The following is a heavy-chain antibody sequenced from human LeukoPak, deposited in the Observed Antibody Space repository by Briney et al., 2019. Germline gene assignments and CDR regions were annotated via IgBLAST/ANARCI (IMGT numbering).Heavy chain of an antibody. D-gene: IGHD6-19*01. V-gene: IGHV1-69*13. J-gene: IGHJ5*02. CDR2: IIPIFGTA. CDR3: ARVIRIAVAPFDP. CDR1: GGTFSSYA. Sequence: ASVKVSCTASGGTFSSYAISWVRQAPGQGLEWMGGIIPIFGTANYAQKFQGRVTITADESTSTAYMELSSLRSEDTAVYYCARVIRIAVAPFDPWGQGTLVTVSS.